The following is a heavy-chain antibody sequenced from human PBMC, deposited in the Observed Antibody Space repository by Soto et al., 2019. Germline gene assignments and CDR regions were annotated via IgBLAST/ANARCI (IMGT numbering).Heavy chain of an antibody. CDR2: ISSSSGTI. D-gene: IGHD4-17*01. Sequence: AQLVQSGGDLVQPGGSLRLSCAASGFTFSSFSMNWVRQAPGKGLEWLSYISSSSGTIFYADSVKGRFTISRDNAKGSLYFQMSSLRAEDTAVYYCATSYGDSNFDYRGHGTLVTVSS. V-gene: IGHV3-48*01. CDR1: GFTFSSFS. CDR3: ATSYGDSNFDY. J-gene: IGHJ4*01.